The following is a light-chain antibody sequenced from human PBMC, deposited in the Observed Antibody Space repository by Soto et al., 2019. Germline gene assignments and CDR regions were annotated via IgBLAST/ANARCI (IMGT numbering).Light chain of an antibody. J-gene: IGKJ5*01. V-gene: IGKV1-33*01. CDR1: RNINNY. CDR2: DAS. CDR3: QQYENLPT. Sequence: DIQITQSPSSLSASVGDRVTITCQASRNINNYLNWYQQKPGRAPKLLIYDASNLEAGVPSRFRGSGSGTDFTFTISRLQPEDIATYYCQQYENLPTFGQGTRLEIK.